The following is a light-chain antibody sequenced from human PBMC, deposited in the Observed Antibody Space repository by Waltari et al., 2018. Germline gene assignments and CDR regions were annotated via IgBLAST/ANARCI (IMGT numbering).Light chain of an antibody. J-gene: IGKJ2*01. Sequence: DIQMTQSPSSLSASVGDRVTITCQASQDISNYLNWYQQKPGKAPKLLIYDASNLETGVPSRFSGSGSGTDFTFTISSLQPEDIATYYCPQYDNLPPHTFGQGTKLEIK. V-gene: IGKV1-33*01. CDR2: DAS. CDR1: QDISNY. CDR3: PQYDNLPPHT.